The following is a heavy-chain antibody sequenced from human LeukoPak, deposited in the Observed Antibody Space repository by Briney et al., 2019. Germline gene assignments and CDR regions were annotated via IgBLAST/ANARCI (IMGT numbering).Heavy chain of an antibody. CDR2: IYYSGST. CDR1: GGSISSYY. D-gene: IGHD3-9*01. CDR3: ARGNFDWLPRDY. J-gene: IGHJ4*02. V-gene: IGHV4-59*08. Sequence: SETLSLTCTVSGGSISSYYWSWIRQPPGKGLEWIGYIYYSGSTNYNPSLKSRVTISVDTSKNQLSLKLSSVTAADTAVYYCARGNFDWLPRDYWGQGTLVTVSS.